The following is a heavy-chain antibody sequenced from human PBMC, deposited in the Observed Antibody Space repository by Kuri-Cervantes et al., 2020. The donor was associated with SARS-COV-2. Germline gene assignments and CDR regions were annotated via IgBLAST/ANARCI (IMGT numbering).Heavy chain of an antibody. Sequence: SETLSLTCTVSGDSISSGGYYWSWIRQPPGKGLEWIGSIYHSGSTYYNPSLKSRVTISVDTSTNQFSLKLSSVTAADTAVYYCARRLKDGPPDYWGQGTLVTVSS. CDR1: GDSISSGGYY. CDR3: ARRLKDGPPDY. V-gene: IGHV4-38-2*02. J-gene: IGHJ4*02. CDR2: IYHSGST.